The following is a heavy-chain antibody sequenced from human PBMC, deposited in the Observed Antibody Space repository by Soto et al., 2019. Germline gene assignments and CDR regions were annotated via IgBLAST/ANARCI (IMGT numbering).Heavy chain of an antibody. CDR2: ISGGGTTI. D-gene: IGHD3-10*01. Sequence: QVQLVESGGGLVKAGGSLRLSCVASGFRFSDHYMTWIRQAPGKGLEWVSSISGGGTTIYYADSVTGRFTVSRDNAKNSLYLQMDSLRAEDTAIYYCAGDVHYYASDYWGKGTLVTVSS. J-gene: IGHJ4*02. CDR3: AGDVHYYASDY. CDR1: GFRFSDHY. V-gene: IGHV3-11*01.